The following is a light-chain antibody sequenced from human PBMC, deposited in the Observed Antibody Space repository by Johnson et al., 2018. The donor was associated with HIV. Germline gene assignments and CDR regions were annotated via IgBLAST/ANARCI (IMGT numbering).Light chain of an antibody. Sequence: SVLTQPPSVSAAPGQTVTISCSGSNSNIGNNYVSWYQQLPGTAPKLLIYDNNKRPSGIPDRFSGSKSGTSATLGITGLQTGDEADYYCGTWDSSLSAEVFGTGTKVTVL. CDR2: DNN. CDR1: NSNIGNNY. V-gene: IGLV1-51*01. CDR3: GTWDSSLSAEV. J-gene: IGLJ1*01.